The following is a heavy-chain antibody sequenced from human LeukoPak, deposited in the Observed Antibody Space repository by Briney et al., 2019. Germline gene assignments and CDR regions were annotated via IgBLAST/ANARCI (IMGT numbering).Heavy chain of an antibody. CDR2: ISYDGSNK. J-gene: IGHJ4*02. D-gene: IGHD3-9*01. Sequence: GGSLRLSCAASGFTFSSYGMHWVRQAPGKGLEWVAVISYDGSNKYYADSVKGRFTISRDHSKNTLYLQMNSLRAEDTAVYYCAKDPRAYYDIWTGSPLDYWGQGTLVTVSS. V-gene: IGHV3-30*18. CDR1: GFTFSSYG. CDR3: AKDPRAYYDIWTGSPLDY.